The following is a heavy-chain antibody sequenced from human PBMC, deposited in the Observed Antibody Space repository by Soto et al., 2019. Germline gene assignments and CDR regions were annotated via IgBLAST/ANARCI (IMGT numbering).Heavy chain of an antibody. D-gene: IGHD2-2*01. CDR1: GGSISSGGYY. CDR2: IYDSGST. J-gene: IGHJ4*02. CDR3: AREYQLLSYFDY. V-gene: IGHV4-31*03. Sequence: QVQLQESGPGLVKPSQTLSLTCTVSGGSISSGGYYWSWIRQHPGKGLEWIGYIYDSGSTYYNPSLKSRVTRPVDASNHLFDPKLSSVTAADMAVYYAAREYQLLSYFDYWGQGTLLTVSS.